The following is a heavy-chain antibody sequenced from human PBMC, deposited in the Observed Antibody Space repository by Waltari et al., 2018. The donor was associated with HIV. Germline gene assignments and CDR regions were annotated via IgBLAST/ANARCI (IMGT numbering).Heavy chain of an antibody. CDR1: GFTFGDYA. Sequence: ELQLVESGGGLVQPGRSLRLSCTASGFTFGDYAMCWFRQDPGTGLEWVGFIRSKAYGGTTEYAASVKGRFTISRDDSKSIAYLQMNSLKTEDTAVYYCTRVGAGWSGYYYYYYGMDVWGQGTTVTVSS. D-gene: IGHD3-3*01. CDR2: IRSKAYGGTT. V-gene: IGHV3-49*03. CDR3: TRVGAGWSGYYYYYYGMDV. J-gene: IGHJ6*02.